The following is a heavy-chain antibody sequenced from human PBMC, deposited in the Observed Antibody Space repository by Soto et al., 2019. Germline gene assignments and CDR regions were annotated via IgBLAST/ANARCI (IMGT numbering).Heavy chain of an antibody. D-gene: IGHD3-9*01. Sequence: ESGGRLVKPGESLLISCAASGFTFGGYSLSWFRRAPGKGLEWVSSIDPSSNDRHYADSVEGRFTISRDNARSSLYLQMISLTVEDTAVYYCARDFLTGDPREAFDYWGQGTTVTVSS. V-gene: IGHV3-21*01. J-gene: IGHJ4*02. CDR3: ARDFLTGDPREAFDY. CDR2: IDPSSNDR. CDR1: GFTFGGYS.